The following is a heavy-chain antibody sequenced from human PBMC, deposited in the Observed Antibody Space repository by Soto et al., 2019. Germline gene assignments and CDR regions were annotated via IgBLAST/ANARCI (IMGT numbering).Heavy chain of an antibody. CDR1: AYSFTSYW. CDR3: ARSMTTVTTDGAFDI. D-gene: IGHD4-4*01. V-gene: IGHV5-51*01. Sequence: PGESLQISCKGSAYSFTSYWIGWVRQMPGKGPEWMGIIYPGDSDTRYSPSFQGQVTISADKSINTAYLQWSSLKASDTAMYYCARSMTTVTTDGAFDIWGQGAMVTVSS. J-gene: IGHJ3*02. CDR2: IYPGDSDT.